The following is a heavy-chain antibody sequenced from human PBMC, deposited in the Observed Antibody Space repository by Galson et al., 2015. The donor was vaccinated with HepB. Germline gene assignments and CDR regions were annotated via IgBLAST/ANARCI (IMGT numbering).Heavy chain of an antibody. D-gene: IGHD2-8*01. V-gene: IGHV3-11*06. CDR1: GFTFSSYW. CDR2: ISSSSTYT. CDR3: ARAGSGGYCTDGVCSPGDY. J-gene: IGHJ4*02. Sequence: SLRLSCAASGFTFSSYWMSWVRQAPGKGLEWISCISSSSTYTKYADSVKGRFTISRDNSKNSLFLQMNSLRADDTAVYYCARAGSGGYCTDGVCSPGDYWGQGTLVTVSS.